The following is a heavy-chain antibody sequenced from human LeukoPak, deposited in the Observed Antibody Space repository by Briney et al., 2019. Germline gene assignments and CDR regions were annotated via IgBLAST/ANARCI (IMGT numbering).Heavy chain of an antibody. CDR2: IWNDGSNK. CDR1: GFTFSTYG. J-gene: IGHJ3*02. V-gene: IGHV3-33*06. CDR3: AKDYSRDGYYADTFHI. Sequence: GGSLRLSCAVSGFTFSTYGMHWVRQAPGKGLEWVAVIWNDGSNKYYADSVKGRLTISRDNSKNTLYLQMNSLRVEDTAVYYCAKDYSRDGYYADTFHIWGQGAMVTVSS. D-gene: IGHD3-3*01.